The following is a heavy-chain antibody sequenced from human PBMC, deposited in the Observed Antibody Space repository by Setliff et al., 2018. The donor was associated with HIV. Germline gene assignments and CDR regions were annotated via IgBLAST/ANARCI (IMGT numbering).Heavy chain of an antibody. CDR2: INTATGSP. J-gene: IGHJ4*02. D-gene: IGHD3-3*01. CDR3: ARDGADYNFRSGTHPFDI. CDR1: GYTFNTYP. Sequence: ASVKVSCKASGYTFNTYPINWVRQAPGQGLELMGWINTATGSPRFAQGLRGWFGFSLDASVTTTYLHINNLEAADSAIYYCARDGADYNFRSGTHPFDIWGQGTLVTVSS. V-gene: IGHV7-4-1*02.